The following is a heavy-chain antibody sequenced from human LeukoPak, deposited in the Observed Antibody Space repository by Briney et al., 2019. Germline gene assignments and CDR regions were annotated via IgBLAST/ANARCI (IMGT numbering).Heavy chain of an antibody. Sequence: SETLSLTCTVSGGSVSSSFYYWGCIRQPPGKGLEWIGSMYFSGSTHYNPSLKSRVTISVDTSKNQFSLKLTSVTAADTAVYYCANAASYSVDYWGQGTLVTVSS. CDR2: MYFSGST. D-gene: IGHD1-26*01. CDR3: ANAASYSVDY. CDR1: GGSVSSSFYY. J-gene: IGHJ4*02. V-gene: IGHV4-39*01.